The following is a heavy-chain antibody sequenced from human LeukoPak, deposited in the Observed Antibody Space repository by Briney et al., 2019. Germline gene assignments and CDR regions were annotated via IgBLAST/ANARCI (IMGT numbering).Heavy chain of an antibody. D-gene: IGHD3-10*01. J-gene: IGHJ5*02. Sequence: SETLSLTCTVSGGSISSSSYYWGWIRQPPGKGLEWIGSIYYSGSTYYNPSLKSRVTISVDTSKNQFSLKLSSVTAADTAVYYCARHSHNYYGSGSSRAHWFDPWGQGTLVTVSS. CDR2: IYYSGST. CDR3: ARHSHNYYGSGSSRAHWFDP. V-gene: IGHV4-39*01. CDR1: GGSISSSSYY.